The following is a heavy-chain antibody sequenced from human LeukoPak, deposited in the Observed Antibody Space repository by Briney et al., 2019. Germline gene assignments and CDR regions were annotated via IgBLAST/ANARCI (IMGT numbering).Heavy chain of an antibody. D-gene: IGHD3-10*01. CDR1: GGSFSGYY. CDR3: ARVGSKGLMVRGVRRAYYFDY. Sequence: TSETLSLTCAVYGGSFSGYYWSWIRQPPGKGLEWIGEINHSGSTNYNPSLKSRVTISVDTSKNQFSLKLSSVTAADTAVYYCARVGSKGLMVRGVRRAYYFDYWGQGALVTVSS. V-gene: IGHV4-34*01. J-gene: IGHJ4*02. CDR2: INHSGST.